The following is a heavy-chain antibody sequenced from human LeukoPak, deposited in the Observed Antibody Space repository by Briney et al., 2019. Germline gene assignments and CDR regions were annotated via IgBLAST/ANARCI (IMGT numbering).Heavy chain of an antibody. CDR2: IHDSGTT. D-gene: IGHD3-10*01. Sequence: SETLSLTCAVSGASITSSHWWSWARQPPGKGLEWIGEIHDSGTTNYKPSLKSRVTMSLDKSNNQISLKLSSVTAADTAVYYCAILINLRFMVRGVRGGYFDYWGQGTLVTVSS. CDR1: GASITSSHW. CDR3: AILINLRFMVRGVRGGYFDY. V-gene: IGHV4-4*02. J-gene: IGHJ4*02.